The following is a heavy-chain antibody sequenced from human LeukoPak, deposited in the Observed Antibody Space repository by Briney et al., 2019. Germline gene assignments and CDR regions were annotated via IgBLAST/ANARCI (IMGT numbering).Heavy chain of an antibody. V-gene: IGHV1-8*03. J-gene: IGHJ4*02. CDR2: MNPNSGNT. CDR3: ARAQGYCTNGVCAYYFDY. Sequence: ASVKVSCKASGYTFTSYDINWVRQATGQGLEWMGWMNPNSGNTGYAQKFQGRVTITRNTSISTAYMELGSLRSEDTAVYYCARAQGYCTNGVCAYYFDYWGRGTLVTVSS. CDR1: GYTFTSYD. D-gene: IGHD2-8*01.